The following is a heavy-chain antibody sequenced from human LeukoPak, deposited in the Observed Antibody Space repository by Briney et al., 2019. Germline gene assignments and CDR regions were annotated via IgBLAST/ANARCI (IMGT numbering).Heavy chain of an antibody. CDR2: IFPGDSDT. D-gene: IGHD5/OR15-5a*01. J-gene: IGHJ3*02. CDR3: VRRLREYSVLDAFHI. V-gene: IGHV5-51*01. CDR1: GYSFTTYW. Sequence: GSSLKFSSKGSGYSFTTYWIGWVGQMREPRLKWMGIIFPGDSDTRYSPSFHRQVTVSAAKSIPTAYLQWSSLKASDTAMYYCVRRLREYSVLDAFHICGQGTMVTVSS.